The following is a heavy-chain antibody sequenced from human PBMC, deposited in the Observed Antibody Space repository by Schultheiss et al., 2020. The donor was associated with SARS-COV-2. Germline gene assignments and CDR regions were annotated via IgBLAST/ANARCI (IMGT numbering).Heavy chain of an antibody. V-gene: IGHV4-39*07. CDR2: IYHSGST. CDR3: ARYLLGYCSGGSCYYGMDV. Sequence: SETLSLTCTVSGGSISSGGYYWSWIRQHPGKGLEWIGSIYHSGSTNYNPSLKSRVTISVDKSKNQFSLKLSSVTAADTAVYYCARYLLGYCSGGSCYYGMDVWGQGTTVTVSS. CDR1: GGSISSGGYY. J-gene: IGHJ6*02. D-gene: IGHD2-15*01.